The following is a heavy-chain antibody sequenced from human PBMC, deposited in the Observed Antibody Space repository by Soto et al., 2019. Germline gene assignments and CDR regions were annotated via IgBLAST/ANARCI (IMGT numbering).Heavy chain of an antibody. CDR1: GYIFTNND. CDR3: ARMATFGSLNWFDP. D-gene: IGHD3-16*01. CDR2: MNPGSGDT. V-gene: IGHV1-8*01. J-gene: IGHJ5*02. Sequence: ASLKVSCKASGYIFTNNDVSWVRQATGQGLEWIGWMNPGSGDTGYAQKFQGRVSMTRDISIATAYMELSSLRSDDTAIYYCARMATFGSLNWFDPWGQGTLVTVSS.